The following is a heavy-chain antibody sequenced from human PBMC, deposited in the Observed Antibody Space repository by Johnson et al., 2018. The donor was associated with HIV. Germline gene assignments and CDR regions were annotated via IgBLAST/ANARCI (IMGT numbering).Heavy chain of an antibody. V-gene: IGHV3-66*01. CDR1: GFTFSSYA. Sequence: MLLVESGGGVVQPGRSLRLSCAASGFTFSSYAMHWVRQAPGKGLEWVSVLYSGGSTYYADSAKGRFTISRDNSKNTLYLQMNSLKTEDTAVYYCTTWPYYYDTSEDAFDIWGQGTMVTVSS. J-gene: IGHJ3*02. CDR2: LYSGGST. CDR3: TTWPYYYDTSEDAFDI. D-gene: IGHD3-22*01.